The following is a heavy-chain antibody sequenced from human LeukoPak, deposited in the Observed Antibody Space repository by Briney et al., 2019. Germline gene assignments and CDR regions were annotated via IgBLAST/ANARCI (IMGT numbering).Heavy chain of an antibody. CDR3: ARDGSSSWYLYAFDI. V-gene: IGHV4-34*01. D-gene: IGHD6-13*01. CDR1: GGSFSGYY. CDR2: INHSGST. J-gene: IGHJ3*02. Sequence: PSETLSLTCAVYGGSFSGYYWSWIRQPPGKGLEWIGEINHSGSTNYNPSLKSRVTISVDTSKNQFSLKLSSVTAADTAVYYCARDGSSSWYLYAFDIWGQGTMVTVSS.